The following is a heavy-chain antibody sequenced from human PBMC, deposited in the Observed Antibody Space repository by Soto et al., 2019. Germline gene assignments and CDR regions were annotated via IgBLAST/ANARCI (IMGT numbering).Heavy chain of an antibody. Sequence: GGSLRLSCAASGFTFSSYSMNWVRQAPGKGLEWVSYISSSSSTIYYADSVKGRFTISRDNAKNSLYLQMNSLRAEDTAVYYCARETVAATGICDYWGQGTLVTVSS. V-gene: IGHV3-48*01. CDR2: ISSSSSTI. J-gene: IGHJ4*02. D-gene: IGHD6-19*01. CDR3: ARETVAATGICDY. CDR1: GFTFSSYS.